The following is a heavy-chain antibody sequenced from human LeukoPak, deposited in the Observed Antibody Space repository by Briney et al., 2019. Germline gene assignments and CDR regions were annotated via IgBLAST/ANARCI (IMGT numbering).Heavy chain of an antibody. CDR1: GGSMTDYF. Sequence: SETLSLTCSVSGGSMTDYFWTWIRQSPGKGLEYIGCIHNSGATAYNPSLKNRVSMSPDTSKSRFSLTLKSVTAADTAMYFCTRDLGVKRAFTPWGQGTLVIVSS. CDR3: TRDLGVKRAFTP. V-gene: IGHV4-59*01. D-gene: IGHD3-3*01. J-gene: IGHJ5*02. CDR2: IHNSGAT.